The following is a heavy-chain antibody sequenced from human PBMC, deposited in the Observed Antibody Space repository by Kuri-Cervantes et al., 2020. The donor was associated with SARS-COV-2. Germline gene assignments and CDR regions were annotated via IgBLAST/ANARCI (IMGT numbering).Heavy chain of an antibody. CDR3: AVRGYSYREY. V-gene: IGHV4-59*04. CDR2: IYYSGST. CDR1: GGSISSYY. J-gene: IGHJ4*02. D-gene: IGHD5-18*01. Sequence: SETLSLTCTVSGGSISSYYWSWIRQPPGKGLEWIGYIYYSGSTYYNPSLKSRVTISVDTSKNQFSLKLSSVTAADTAVYYCAVRGYSYREYWGQGTLVTVSS.